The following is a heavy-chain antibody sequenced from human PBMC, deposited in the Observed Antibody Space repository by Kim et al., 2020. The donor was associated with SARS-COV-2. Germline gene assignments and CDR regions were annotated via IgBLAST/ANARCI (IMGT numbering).Heavy chain of an antibody. Sequence: PSFQGQVTISADKSISTAYLQWSSLKASDTAMYYCAVGTQLWLGGAFDIWGQGTMVTVSS. CDR3: AVGTQLWLGGAFDI. V-gene: IGHV5-51*01. D-gene: IGHD5-18*01. J-gene: IGHJ3*02.